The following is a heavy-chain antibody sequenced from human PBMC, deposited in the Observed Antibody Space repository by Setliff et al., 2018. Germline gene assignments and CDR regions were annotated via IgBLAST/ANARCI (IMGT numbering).Heavy chain of an antibody. CDR2: IYTSGST. D-gene: IGHD3-3*01. J-gene: IGHJ4*02. CDR1: GGSISSGSYY. Sequence: SETLSLTCTVSGGSISSGSYYWSWIRQPAGKGLEWIGHIYTSGSTNYNPSLKSRVTISVDTSKNQFSLKLSSVTAADAAVYYCARGDYNFWSGYYSSYYFDYWGQGTLVTVSS. V-gene: IGHV4-61*09. CDR3: ARGDYNFWSGYYSSYYFDY.